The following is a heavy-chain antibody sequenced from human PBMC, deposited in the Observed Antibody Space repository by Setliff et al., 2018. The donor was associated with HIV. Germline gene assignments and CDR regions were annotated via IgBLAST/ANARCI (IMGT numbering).Heavy chain of an antibody. D-gene: IGHD3-22*01. CDR2: IRHSNPYE. CDR3: ASLPPYYYDSSGYYS. J-gene: IGHJ4*02. CDR1: GFTFSGYS. V-gene: IGHV3-21*04. Sequence: GGSLRLSCAASGFTFSGYSMNWVRQAPGKGLEWVSTIRHSNPYEYYADSVKGRFTISRDNAKNSLYLQMNSLRAEDTAVYYCASLPPYYYDSSGYYSWGQGTLVTVSS.